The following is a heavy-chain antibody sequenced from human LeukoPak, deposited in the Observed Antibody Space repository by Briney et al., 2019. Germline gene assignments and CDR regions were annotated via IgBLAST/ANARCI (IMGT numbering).Heavy chain of an antibody. J-gene: IGHJ4*02. CDR3: ARATNSYGGNSDF. CDR2: ISSYGDNT. V-gene: IGHV3-64*01. D-gene: IGHD4-23*01. CDR1: GFTFSDYT. Sequence: PGGSLRLSCVASGFTFSDYTMHWVRQAPGKGLEYVSAISSYGDNTYYANSVKGRFTISRDNSKNPLYLQMGSLRADDMAVYYCARATNSYGGNSDFWGQGTLVTVSS.